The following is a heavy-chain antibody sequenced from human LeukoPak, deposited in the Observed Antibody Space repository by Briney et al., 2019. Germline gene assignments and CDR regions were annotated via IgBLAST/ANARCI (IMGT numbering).Heavy chain of an antibody. CDR1: GFTFSNYA. V-gene: IGHV3-23*01. J-gene: IGHJ3*02. CDR2: ISGSDGST. Sequence: GGSLRLSCAASGFTFSNYAMSWVRQAPGKGLEWVSAISGSDGSTWYADSVKGRFTISRDNSKNTLYLHMNSLRDEDTALYYCAGDRAYPNDVFNIWGQGTMITVS. D-gene: IGHD2-21*01. CDR3: AGDRAYPNDVFNI.